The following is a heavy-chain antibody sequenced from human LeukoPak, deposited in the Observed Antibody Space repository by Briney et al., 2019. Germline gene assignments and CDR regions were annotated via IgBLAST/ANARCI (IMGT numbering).Heavy chain of an antibody. CDR1: GFTFSTYA. D-gene: IGHD3-10*01. CDR2: ISGSGSGT. V-gene: IGHV3-23*01. CDR3: AKSVQYYFDY. Sequence: GGSLRLSCAASGFTFSTYAMTWVRQAPGQGLEWVSSISGSGSGTYYADSVKGRFTISRDNSKNTLYLQMNSLRAEDTAVYYCAKSVQYYFDYWGQGTLVTVSS. J-gene: IGHJ4*02.